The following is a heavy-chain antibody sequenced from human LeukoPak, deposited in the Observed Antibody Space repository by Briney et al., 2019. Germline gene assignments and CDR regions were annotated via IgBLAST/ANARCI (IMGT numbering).Heavy chain of an antibody. CDR3: ARYFISNGSSSLRGNY. V-gene: IGHV3-7*01. D-gene: IGHD3-22*01. J-gene: IGHJ4*02. CDR1: GFTFSTYW. Sequence: GGSLRLSCVASGFTFSTYWMTWVRQAPGTGLGWVGSIMQDGSQKYYVDSLKGRFTISRDNAKNSLYLQMDSLRVEDTAVYYCARYFISNGSSSLRGNYGGEGPLVTVSS. CDR2: IMQDGSQK.